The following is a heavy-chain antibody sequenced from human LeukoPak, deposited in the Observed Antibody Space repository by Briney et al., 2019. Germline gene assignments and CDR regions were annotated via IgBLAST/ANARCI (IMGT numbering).Heavy chain of an antibody. D-gene: IGHD3-22*01. CDR3: ARALYYYDSSGPLPLK. CDR1: GGSFTNYY. Sequence: SEPLSLTCTVSGGSFTNYYWSWLRQPPGKGLEWIGYNFYSGSTNYNPSLKSRVTISVDTSKNEFSLKLSSVTAADTAVYYCARALYYYDSSGPLPLKWGQGTLVTASA. CDR2: NFYSGST. J-gene: IGHJ4*02. V-gene: IGHV4-59*01.